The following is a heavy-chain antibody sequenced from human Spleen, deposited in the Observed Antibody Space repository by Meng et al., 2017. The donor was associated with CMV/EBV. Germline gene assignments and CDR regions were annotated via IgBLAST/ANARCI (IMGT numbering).Heavy chain of an antibody. CDR3: ARGYYDFWSGYYSY. V-gene: IGHV1-2*02. Sequence: ASVKVSCKASGYTFTGYYMHWVRQAPGQGLEWMGWINPNSGGTNYAQKFQGRVTMTRDTSITTAYMELSRLRSDDTAVYYCARGYYDFWSGYYSYWGQGPLVTVSS. J-gene: IGHJ4*02. D-gene: IGHD3-3*01. CDR2: INPNSGGT. CDR1: GYTFTGYY.